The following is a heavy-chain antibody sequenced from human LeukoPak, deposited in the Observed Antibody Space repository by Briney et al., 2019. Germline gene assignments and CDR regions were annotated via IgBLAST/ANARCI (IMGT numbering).Heavy chain of an antibody. D-gene: IGHD3-22*01. CDR2: ISYDGSNK. V-gene: IGHV3-30-3*01. CDR3: ARSLPDSSGYYYADY. J-gene: IGHJ4*02. Sequence: GRSLRLSCAASGFTFSSYAMHWVRQAPGKGLEWVAVISYDGSNKYYADSVKGRFTISRDNSKNTLYLQMNSLRAEDTAVYYCARSLPDSSGYYYADYWGQGTLVTVSS. CDR1: GFTFSSYA.